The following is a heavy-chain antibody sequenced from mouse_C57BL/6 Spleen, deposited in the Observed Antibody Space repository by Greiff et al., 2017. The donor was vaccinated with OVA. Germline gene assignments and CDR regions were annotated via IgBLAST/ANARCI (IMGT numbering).Heavy chain of an antibody. CDR1: GFNIKDYY. J-gene: IGHJ4*01. Sequence: VQLQQSGAELVKPGASVKLSCTASGFNIKDYYMHWVKQRTEQGLEWIGRIDPEDGETKYAPKFQGKATITTDKSSNTAYLQLSSLTSEDTAVYYCAIPYDYDDGPYAMDYWGQGTSVTVSS. CDR3: AIPYDYDDGPYAMDY. D-gene: IGHD2-4*01. V-gene: IGHV14-2*01. CDR2: IDPEDGET.